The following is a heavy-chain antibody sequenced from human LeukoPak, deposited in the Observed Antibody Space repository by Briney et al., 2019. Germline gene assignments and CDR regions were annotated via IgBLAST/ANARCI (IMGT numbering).Heavy chain of an antibody. V-gene: IGHV3-9*03. CDR1: GFTFDDYA. D-gene: IGHD2-8*02. CDR3: VRDVSLGFCTGGACPAHFDY. CDR2: ISWNSGTT. J-gene: IGHJ4*02. Sequence: GRSLRLSCAASGFTFDDYAMHWVRQAPGKGLEWVSVISWNSGTTVYVDSVKGRFTISRDNAKNSLYLQMYSLRPEDMALYYCVRDVSLGFCTGGACPAHFDYWGQGTLVIVSS.